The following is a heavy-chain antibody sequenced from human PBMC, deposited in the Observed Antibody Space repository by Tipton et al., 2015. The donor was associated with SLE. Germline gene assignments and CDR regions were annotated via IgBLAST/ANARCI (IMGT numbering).Heavy chain of an antibody. CDR2: SHYSGST. J-gene: IGHJ4*02. D-gene: IGHD1-1*01. CDR3: ARRNESMTADYFDY. CDR1: GGSMTSGSYY. V-gene: IGHV4-39*07. Sequence: TLSLTCTVSGGSMTSGSYYWGWIRQSPGKGLEWIGSSHYSGSTFYSSSFESRVTISLDTPNNQFSLRLISVTAADTAVYYCARRNESMTADYFDYWGQGILVTVSS.